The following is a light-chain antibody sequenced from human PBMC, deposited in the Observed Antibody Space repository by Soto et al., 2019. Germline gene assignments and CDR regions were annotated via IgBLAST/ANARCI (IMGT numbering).Light chain of an antibody. CDR1: QSVSSN. CDR3: QHPPTA. Sequence: EIVMTQSPATLSVSPGERATLSCRASQSVSSNLAWYQQKPGQAPRLLIYGASTRATGIPARFSGSGSGTEFTLTISSLQSEDFVLYYCQHPPTAFGGGTKVDIK. V-gene: IGKV3-15*01. CDR2: GAS. J-gene: IGKJ4*01.